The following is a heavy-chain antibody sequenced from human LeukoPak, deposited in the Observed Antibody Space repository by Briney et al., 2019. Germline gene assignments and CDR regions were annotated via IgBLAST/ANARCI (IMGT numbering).Heavy chain of an antibody. CDR1: GFTFSSYA. CDR2: ISGSGGST. CDR3: AKDFDSSGYYDWFDP. V-gene: IGHV3-23*01. J-gene: IGHJ5*02. Sequence: GGSLRLSCAASGFTFSSYAMSWVRQAPGKGLEWVSAISGSGGSTYYADSVKGRFTISRDNSKNTLYLQMNSLRAEDTAVYYCAKDFDSSGYYDWFDPWGKGTLVTVSS. D-gene: IGHD3-22*01.